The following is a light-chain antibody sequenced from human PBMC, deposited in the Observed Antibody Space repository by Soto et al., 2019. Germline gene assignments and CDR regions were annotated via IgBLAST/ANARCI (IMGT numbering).Light chain of an antibody. V-gene: IGLV2-8*01. Sequence: QSALTQPPSASGSPGQSVTISCAGSSSDVGGYNYVSWYQHHPGKAPKLMIYEVSKRPSGVPDRFSGSKSGNTASLTVSGLQAEDESDYYCSSYAGSNMGVFGTGTQLTV. CDR2: EVS. J-gene: IGLJ1*01. CDR3: SSYAGSNMGV. CDR1: SSDVGGYNY.